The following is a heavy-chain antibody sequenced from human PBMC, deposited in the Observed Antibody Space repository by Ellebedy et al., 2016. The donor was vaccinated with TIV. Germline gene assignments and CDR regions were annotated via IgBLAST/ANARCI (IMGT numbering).Heavy chain of an antibody. CDR3: ATYLMFPYYHGLDV. Sequence: PGGSLRPSCPASGFTFSSYAMTWVRQPPGKGLEWVSGISDNGGGTYYPDFVKGRFTISRDNSKSTLYLNMSSLRAEDTAAYYCATYLMFPYYHGLDVWGQGTTVKVSS. J-gene: IGHJ6*01. V-gene: IGHV3-23*01. CDR1: GFTFSSYA. D-gene: IGHD3-10*02. CDR2: ISDNGGGT.